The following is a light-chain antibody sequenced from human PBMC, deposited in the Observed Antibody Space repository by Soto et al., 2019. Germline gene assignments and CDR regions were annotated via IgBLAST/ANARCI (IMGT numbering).Light chain of an antibody. J-gene: IGLJ1*01. V-gene: IGLV7-46*01. CDR2: DIS. CDR3: LLYYGGSSV. CDR1: TGTVTSSHY. Sequence: QAVVTQEPSLTVSPGGTVTLTCGSSTGTVTSSHYPYWFQQKPGQAPRTLISDISRRLSGTPARFSGSLLGDKAALTLSGAQPEDEADYYCLLYYGGSSVFGTGTKVTVL.